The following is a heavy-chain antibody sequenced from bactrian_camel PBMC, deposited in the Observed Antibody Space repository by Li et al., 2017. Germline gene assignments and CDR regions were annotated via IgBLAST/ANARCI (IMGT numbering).Heavy chain of an antibody. CDR1: GKPYNMHC. CDR2: LDDDGST. D-gene: IGHD4*01. J-gene: IGHJ6*01. V-gene: IGHV3S53*01. Sequence: QLESGGGSVQAGGSLRLSCTASGKPYNMHCMGWFRQAPGKEREGVVGLDDDGSTTYADFAKGRFTISRDKGNNIVYLEMNSLKPEDTAMYICAAEAIADGYADYAFCPSEDMETLDFSYWGQGTQVTVS. CDR3: AAEAIADGYADYAFCPSEDMETLDFSY.